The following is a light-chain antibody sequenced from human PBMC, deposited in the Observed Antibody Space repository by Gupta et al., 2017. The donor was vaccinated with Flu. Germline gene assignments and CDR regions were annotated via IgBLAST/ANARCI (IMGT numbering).Light chain of an antibody. CDR2: DAS. V-gene: IGKV3-11*01. CDR3: QQRSNWRLYS. CDR1: QSVSSY. J-gene: IGKJ2*03. Sequence: IVFTQSPATLSLSPGERATLSCSASQSVSSYLSWYQQKPGQAPRLLIYDASNRATGIPARFSGSGSGTDFTLTISSLEPEDFAVYYCQQRSNWRLYSFGQGTKLEIK.